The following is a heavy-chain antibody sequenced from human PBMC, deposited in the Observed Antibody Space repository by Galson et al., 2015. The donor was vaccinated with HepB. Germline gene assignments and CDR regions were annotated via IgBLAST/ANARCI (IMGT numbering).Heavy chain of an antibody. CDR3: VRSSSVVVTATQY. V-gene: IGHV4-39*01. D-gene: IGHD2-21*02. Sequence: GKGLEWIGSIYYSGSTYYNPSLKSRVTISVDTSKNQFSLKLSSVTAADTAVYYCVRSSSVVVTATQYWGQGTLVTVSS. CDR2: IYYSGST. J-gene: IGHJ4*02.